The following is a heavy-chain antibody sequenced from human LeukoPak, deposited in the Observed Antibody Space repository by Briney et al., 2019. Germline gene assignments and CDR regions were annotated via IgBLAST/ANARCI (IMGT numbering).Heavy chain of an antibody. J-gene: IGHJ3*02. Sequence: EGSLRLSCAASGFTFSSYAMHWVRQAPGKGLEYVSAISSNGGSTYYANSVKGRFTISRDNSKNTLYLQMGSLRAEDMAVYYCARGADLRAFDIWGQGTMVTVSS. CDR3: ARGADLRAFDI. CDR1: GFTFSSYA. V-gene: IGHV3-64*01. CDR2: ISSNGGST. D-gene: IGHD3-3*01.